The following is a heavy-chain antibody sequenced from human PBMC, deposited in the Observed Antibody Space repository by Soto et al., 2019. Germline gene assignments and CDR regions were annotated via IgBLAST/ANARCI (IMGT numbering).Heavy chain of an antibody. CDR2: IYYSGST. Sequence: SETLSLTCTVSGGSISSYYWSWIRQPPGKGLEWIGYIYYSGSTNYNPSLKSRVTISVDTSKNQFSLKLSSVTAADTAVYYCAREELGYCSSTSCYANWFDPWGQGTLVTVSS. J-gene: IGHJ5*02. V-gene: IGHV4-59*12. CDR3: AREELGYCSSTSCYANWFDP. CDR1: GGSISSYY. D-gene: IGHD2-2*01.